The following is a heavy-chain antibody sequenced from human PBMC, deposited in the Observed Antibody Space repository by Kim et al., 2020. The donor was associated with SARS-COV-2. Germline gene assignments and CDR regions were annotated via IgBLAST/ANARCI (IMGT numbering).Heavy chain of an antibody. J-gene: IGHJ4*02. D-gene: IGHD3-10*01. CDR3: AREGRGFIYDY. Sequence: NTKYSENVQGRGTITRDTAAGTAYLELTRLKAEETAVYYCAREGRGFIYDYWGQGTLVTVSS. V-gene: IGHV1-3*01. CDR2: NT.